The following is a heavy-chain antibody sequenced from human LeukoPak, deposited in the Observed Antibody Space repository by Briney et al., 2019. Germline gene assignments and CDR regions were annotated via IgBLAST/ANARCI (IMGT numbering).Heavy chain of an antibody. J-gene: IGHJ4*02. D-gene: IGHD2/OR15-2a*01. CDR2: IRQDGGDK. Sequence: GGSLRLSCATSGFTFSNYWMCWVRQAPGKGLECVANIRQDGGDKYYADSVKGRFTISRDNAKNSLYLQMNSLRAEDTAVYSCARVIVTVPGQSDYFDYWGQGTLVTFSS. V-gene: IGHV3-7*03. CDR1: GFTFSNYW. CDR3: ARVIVTVPGQSDYFDY.